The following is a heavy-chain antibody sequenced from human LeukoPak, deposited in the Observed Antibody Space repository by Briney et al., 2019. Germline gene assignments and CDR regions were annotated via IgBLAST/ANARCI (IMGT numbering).Heavy chain of an antibody. D-gene: IGHD6-19*01. CDR2: ISAYNGNT. CDR1: GYTFTSYD. CDR3: ARSGHYSSGWLVDY. Sequence: ASVKVSCKASGYTFTSYDINWVRQAPGQGLEWMGWISAYNGNTNYAQKLQGRVTMTTDTSTSTAYMELRSLRSDDTAVYYCARSGHYSSGWLVDYWGQGTLVTVSS. V-gene: IGHV1-18*01. J-gene: IGHJ4*02.